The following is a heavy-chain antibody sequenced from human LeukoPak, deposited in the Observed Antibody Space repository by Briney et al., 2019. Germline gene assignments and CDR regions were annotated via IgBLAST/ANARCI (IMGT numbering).Heavy chain of an antibody. V-gene: IGHV3-21*01. Sequence: PGGSQRLSCVASGFTFSGFAMIWVRQAPGKGLQWVSAISGPSSHTYYADSVRGRFTISRDNAKNSLYLQMNSLRAEDTAVYYCARGRGGYYPYFDYWGQGTLVTVSS. D-gene: IGHD3-22*01. CDR1: GFTFSGFA. J-gene: IGHJ4*02. CDR3: ARGRGGYYPYFDY. CDR2: ISGPSSHT.